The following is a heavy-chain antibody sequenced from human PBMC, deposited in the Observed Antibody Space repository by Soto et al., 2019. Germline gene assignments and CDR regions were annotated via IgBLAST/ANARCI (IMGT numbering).Heavy chain of an antibody. D-gene: IGHD2-8*01. Sequence: QVQLVQSGAEVREPGSSVKVSCEASGGTFRSYAINWVLQAPGQGLEWMGGIIPMFGKANYAEKFLGRVTMTADEAKRTAYMEVSILKSEATAVYYCARSRETNYFYCMDVWGLATTVTVSS. CDR3: ARSRETNYFYCMDV. CDR1: GGTFRSYA. V-gene: IGHV1-69*01. CDR2: IIPMFGKA. J-gene: IGHJ6*02.